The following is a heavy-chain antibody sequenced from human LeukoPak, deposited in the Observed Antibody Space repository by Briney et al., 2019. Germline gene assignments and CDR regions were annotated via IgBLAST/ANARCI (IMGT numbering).Heavy chain of an antibody. CDR2: ISGSGYYT. CDR1: GSGFTFGNLG. J-gene: IGHJ6*03. V-gene: IGHV3-23*01. Sequence: GGSLRLSCKASGSGFTFGNLGMSWVRQAPGKGLEWLSGISGSGYYTYYADSVKGRFTISRDNSKNTLYIEMNSLRAEDTAVYYCAKDGSWGDYYFYFYMDVWGKETTVTVSS. CDR3: AKDGSWGDYYFYFYMDV. D-gene: IGHD3-16*01.